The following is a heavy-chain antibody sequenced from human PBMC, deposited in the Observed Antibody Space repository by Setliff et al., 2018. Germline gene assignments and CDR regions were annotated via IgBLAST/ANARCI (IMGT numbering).Heavy chain of an antibody. D-gene: IGHD3-22*01. Sequence: GESLKISCKGSGYSFTSYWIGWVRQMPGKGLEWMGIIHPGDSDTRYSPSFQGQVTISADKSISTAYLQWSSLKASDTAMYYCARQARGYYYDSSGYYRASPGYYYMDVWGKGTTVTVSS. J-gene: IGHJ6*03. CDR2: IHPGDSDT. CDR3: ARQARGYYYDSSGYYRASPGYYYMDV. V-gene: IGHV5-51*01. CDR1: GYSFTSYW.